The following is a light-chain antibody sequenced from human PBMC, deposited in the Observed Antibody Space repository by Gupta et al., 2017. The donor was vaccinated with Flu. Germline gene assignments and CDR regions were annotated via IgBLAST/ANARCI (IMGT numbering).Light chain of an antibody. V-gene: IGKV4-1*01. Sequence: DIVMTQSPDSLAVSLGERATINCKSSQSVLYSSNNKNYLAWYQQRPGQPPKMLIYWASTRESGVPDRFSGSGSGTDFTLTISSLQAEDVAVYYCQQHDNSPYTFGQGTKVEIK. CDR2: WAS. CDR1: QSVLYSSNNKNY. J-gene: IGKJ2*01. CDR3: QQHDNSPYT.